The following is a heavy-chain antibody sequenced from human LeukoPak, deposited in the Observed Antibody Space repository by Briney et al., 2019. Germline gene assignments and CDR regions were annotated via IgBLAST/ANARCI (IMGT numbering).Heavy chain of an antibody. D-gene: IGHD6-19*01. V-gene: IGHV4-59*07. CDR3: ARAPPPIAVAYDY. CDR2: IYYSGRT. J-gene: IGHJ4*02. Sequence: SDTLSLTCTVSGGSISSYHWSWIRQPPANGLEWIGHIYYSGRTNYTPSLKSRVTISEDTSKNQFSLKLSSVTAADTAVYYCARAPPPIAVAYDYWGQGTLVTVSS. CDR1: GGSISSYH.